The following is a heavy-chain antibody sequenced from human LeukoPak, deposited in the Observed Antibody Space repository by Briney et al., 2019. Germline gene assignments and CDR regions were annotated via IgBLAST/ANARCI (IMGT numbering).Heavy chain of an antibody. D-gene: IGHD6-13*01. V-gene: IGHV4-4*07. CDR2: IYTTGST. Sequence: SETLSLTCTVSGGSIRNYYWNWIRQPAGKGLEWIGRIYTTGSTNYNPSLKSRVTMSVDTSKNQVSLKLNSVTAADTAVYYCARDLGSSWFREGFDPWGQGTLVTVSS. CDR3: ARDLGSSWFREGFDP. CDR1: GGSIRNYY. J-gene: IGHJ5*02.